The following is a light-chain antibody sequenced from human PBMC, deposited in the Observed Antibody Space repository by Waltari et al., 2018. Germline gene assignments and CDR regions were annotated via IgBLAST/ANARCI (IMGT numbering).Light chain of an antibody. CDR3: QQYNSYSWT. J-gene: IGKJ1*01. V-gene: IGKV1-5*03. Sequence: DLQLTQSPSTLSASVVDRVTTTYRDSQSISSWLAWYQQKPWKAPKLLIYKASSLESGVPSRFSGSGSGTEFTLTISSLQPDDFATYYCQQYNSYSWTFGKGTKVKIK. CDR1: QSISSW. CDR2: KAS.